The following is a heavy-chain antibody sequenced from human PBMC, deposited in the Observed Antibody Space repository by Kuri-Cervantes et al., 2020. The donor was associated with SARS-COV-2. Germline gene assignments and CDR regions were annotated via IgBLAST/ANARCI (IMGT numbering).Heavy chain of an antibody. CDR3: ASRSYLLLAYYYYGMDV. V-gene: IGHV3-30-3*01. CDR1: XPFGGYA. D-gene: IGHD2-2*01. J-gene: IGHJ6*02. Sequence: XPFGGYAMHWVHQAPGKGLEWVAFISDDGSNKYFADSVKGRFTISRDNSKNTLYLQMNSQRAEDTAVYYCASRSYLLLAYYYYGMDVWGQGTTVTVSS. CDR2: ISDDGSNK.